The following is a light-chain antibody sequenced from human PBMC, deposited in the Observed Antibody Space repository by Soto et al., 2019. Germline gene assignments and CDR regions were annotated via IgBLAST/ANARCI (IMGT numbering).Light chain of an antibody. V-gene: IGKV4-1*01. CDR2: WAS. J-gene: IGKJ2*01. CDR1: QSVLYSSNNKNY. CDR3: QQYYTTPPYT. Sequence: DIVLTQSPDSLAVSLGERATINCKSSQSVLYSSNNKNYLAWYQQKPGQPPKLLIYWASTRESGVPDRFSGSGSGTDFHLNISSLQAEDVAVYYCQQYYTTPPYTFGQGTKLEIK.